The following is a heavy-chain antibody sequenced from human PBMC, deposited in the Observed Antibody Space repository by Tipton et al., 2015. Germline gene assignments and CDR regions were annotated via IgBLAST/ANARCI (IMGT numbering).Heavy chain of an antibody. CDR2: IKNDGSNK. CDR3: ARDVNGGYYDV. CDR1: GFTFSRYW. V-gene: IGHV3-7*01. J-gene: IGHJ3*01. Sequence: GSLRLSCAASGFTFSRYWMSWVRQTPGKGLEWVGQIKNDGSNKYYLDSMEGRFSISRGNAKNSLYLQMNTLRAEDTGVYYCARDVNGGYYDVWGQGTTVTVSP. D-gene: IGHD3-10*01.